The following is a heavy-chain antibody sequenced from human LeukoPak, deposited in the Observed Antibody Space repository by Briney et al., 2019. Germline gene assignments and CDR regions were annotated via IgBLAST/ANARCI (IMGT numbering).Heavy chain of an antibody. CDR2: INPTSGGT. V-gene: IGHV1-2*06. D-gene: IGHD3-3*01. CDR3: AREDRDFWSGYSTD. J-gene: IGHJ4*02. CDR1: GYTFTGYY. Sequence: ASVKVSCKASGYTFTGYYMHWVRQAPGQGLEWMGRINPTSGGTNYAQKFQGRVTMTRDTSISTAYMELSRLRSDDTAVYYCAREDRDFWSGYSTDWGQGTLVTVSS.